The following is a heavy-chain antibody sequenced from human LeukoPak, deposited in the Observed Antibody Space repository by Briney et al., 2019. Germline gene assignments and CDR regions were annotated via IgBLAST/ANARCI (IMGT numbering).Heavy chain of an antibody. CDR2: INHSGST. Sequence: SETLSLTCAVYGGSFSGYYWSWIRQPPGKGLEWIGEINHSGSTNYNPSLKSRVTISVDTSKNQFSLKLSSVTAADTAVYHCGRGLAAAGPRDYFDYWGQGTLVTVSS. J-gene: IGHJ4*02. CDR3: GRGLAAAGPRDYFDY. D-gene: IGHD6-13*01. CDR1: GGSFSGYY. V-gene: IGHV4-34*01.